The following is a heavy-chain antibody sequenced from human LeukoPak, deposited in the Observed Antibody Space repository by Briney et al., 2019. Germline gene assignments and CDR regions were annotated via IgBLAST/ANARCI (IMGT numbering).Heavy chain of an antibody. V-gene: IGHV3-23*01. CDR1: GITFSNFV. Sequence: GGSLRLSCATSGITFSNFVMSWVRQAPGRGLQWVSTISASGKKTYYAESVKGRFTISRDNAKDILSLQMNSPRVEDTALYYCATFDFWGQGTMVTVSS. CDR3: ATFDF. CDR2: ISASGKKT. J-gene: IGHJ3*01.